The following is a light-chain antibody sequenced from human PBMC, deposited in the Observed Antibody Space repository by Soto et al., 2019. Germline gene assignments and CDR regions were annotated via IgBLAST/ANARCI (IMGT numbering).Light chain of an antibody. CDR2: GAS. CDR3: QQYGNSAPIT. V-gene: IGKV3-20*01. Sequence: EIVLTQSPGTLSLSPGERATLSCRASQSVGNNFLAWYQQKPGQAPRLLIYGASSRATGIPDRFSGSGSGTDFTLTISSLEPEDFALYYCQQYGNSAPITFGQGTRLEIK. J-gene: IGKJ5*01. CDR1: QSVGNNF.